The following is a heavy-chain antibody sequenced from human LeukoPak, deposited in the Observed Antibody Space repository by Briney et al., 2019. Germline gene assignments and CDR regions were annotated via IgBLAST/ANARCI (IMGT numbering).Heavy chain of an antibody. CDR1: GGSISSSSYY. D-gene: IGHD2-21*01. V-gene: IGHV4-39*01. J-gene: IGHJ4*02. CDR2: IYYSGST. Sequence: SETLSLTCTVSGGSISSSSYYWGWIRQPPGKGPEWIGSIYYSGSTYYNPSLKSRVTISVDTSKNQFSLKLSSVTAADTAVYYCARTEETYCGGDCYPTALGYWGQGTLVTVSS. CDR3: ARTEETYCGGDCYPTALGY.